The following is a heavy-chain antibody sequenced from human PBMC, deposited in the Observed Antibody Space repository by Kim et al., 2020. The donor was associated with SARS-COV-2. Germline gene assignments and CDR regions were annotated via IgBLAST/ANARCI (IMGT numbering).Heavy chain of an antibody. D-gene: IGHD3-3*01. CDR3: AKGPNFWSGYSDY. V-gene: IGHV3-23*01. CDR2: ISGSGGST. Sequence: GGSLRLSCAASGFTFSSYAMSWVRQAPGKGLEWVSAISGSGGSTYSADYVKGRFTIPIDNFKNTLYLQMNSLRAEDTAVYYCAKGPNFWSGYSDYWGQGTLVTVSS. J-gene: IGHJ4*02. CDR1: GFTFSSYA.